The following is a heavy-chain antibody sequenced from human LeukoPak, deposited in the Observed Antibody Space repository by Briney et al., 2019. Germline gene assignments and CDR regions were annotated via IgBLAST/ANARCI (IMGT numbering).Heavy chain of an antibody. D-gene: IGHD4-17*01. CDR3: ARGTDYGDYGF. J-gene: IGHJ4*02. V-gene: IGHV3-23*01. CDR1: GFTFSSYA. CDR2: ISGSGGST. Sequence: GGSLRLSCAASGFTFSSYAMSWVRQAPGKGLEWVSAISGSGGSTYYADSVKGRFTISRDNSKNTLYLQMNSLRAEDTAVYYCARGTDYGDYGFWGQGTLVTVSS.